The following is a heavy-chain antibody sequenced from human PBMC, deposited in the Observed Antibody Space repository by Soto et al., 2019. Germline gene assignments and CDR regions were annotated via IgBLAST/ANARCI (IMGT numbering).Heavy chain of an antibody. V-gene: IGHV1-69*01. CDR3: ARDGPKQWLAYYYDYGMDV. CDR2: IIPIFGTA. Sequence: QVQLVQSGAEVKKPGSSVKVSCKASGGTFSSYAISWVRQAPGQGLEWMGGIIPIFGTANYAQKFQGRVTITADESTSTAYMELSSLRSEDTAVYYCARDGPKQWLAYYYDYGMDVWGQGTTVTVSS. CDR1: GGTFSSYA. J-gene: IGHJ6*02. D-gene: IGHD6-19*01.